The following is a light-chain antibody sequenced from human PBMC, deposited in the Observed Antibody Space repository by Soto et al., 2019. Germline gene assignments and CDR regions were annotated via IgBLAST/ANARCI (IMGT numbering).Light chain of an antibody. J-gene: IGKJ1*01. CDR3: QQYYSHPWT. CDR2: WAS. V-gene: IGKV4-1*01. CDR1: QSVFYTSRNKSS. Sequence: DIGMTQSPDSLAVSLGERAAINCKCSQSVFYTSRNKSSLAWYRQVRGQPPEXIIYWASIRESGVPDRFSGSGSGTDFTLTISSLPSADVAVYFCQQYYSHPWTFGQGTKVDIK.